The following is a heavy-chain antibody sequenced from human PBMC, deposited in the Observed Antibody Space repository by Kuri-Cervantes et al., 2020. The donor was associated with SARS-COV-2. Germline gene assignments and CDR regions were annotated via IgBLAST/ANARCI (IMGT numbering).Heavy chain of an antibody. Sequence: GESLKISCAASGFTFSISWMTWVRQAPGKGLEWVSGINWNGGSTGYADSVKGRFTISRDNAKNSLYLQMNSLRAEDTALYHCARERSGSYDYWGQGTLVTVSS. V-gene: IGHV3-20*01. CDR3: ARERSGSYDY. CDR2: INWNGGST. D-gene: IGHD1-26*01. CDR1: GFTFSISW. J-gene: IGHJ4*02.